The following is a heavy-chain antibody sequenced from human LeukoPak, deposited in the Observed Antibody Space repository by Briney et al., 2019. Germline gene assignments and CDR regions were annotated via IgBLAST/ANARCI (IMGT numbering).Heavy chain of an antibody. Sequence: GRSLTHLCAASRFTFSDYAMRWVRQAPGKGLEWVSTISGSAGSTYYADSVKGRFTIYRANSKNTLYLQMNSLRAEHTAVYFCAKSQRGYGTGTFHWGENTRDPVSS. CDR3: AKSQRGYGTGTFH. V-gene: IGHV3-23*01. CDR2: ISGSAGST. J-gene: IGHJ1*01. D-gene: IGHD3-10*01. CDR1: RFTFSDYA.